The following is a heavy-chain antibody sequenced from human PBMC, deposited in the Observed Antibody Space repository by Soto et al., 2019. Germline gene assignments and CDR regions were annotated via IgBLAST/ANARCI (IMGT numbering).Heavy chain of an antibody. Sequence: PSETLSLTCTVSGGSLSSYYWSWIRQPPGKGLEWIGYIYYSGSTNYNPSLKSRVTISVDTSKNQFSLKLSSVTAADTAVYYCARHKPLLWFGELGGPLDYWGQGTLVTSPQ. J-gene: IGHJ4*02. CDR3: ARHKPLLWFGELGGPLDY. CDR1: GGSLSSYY. V-gene: IGHV4-59*08. CDR2: IYYSGST. D-gene: IGHD3-10*01.